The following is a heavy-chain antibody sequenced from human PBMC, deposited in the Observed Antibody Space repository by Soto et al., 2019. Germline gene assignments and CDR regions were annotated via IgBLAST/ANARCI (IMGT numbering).Heavy chain of an antibody. Sequence: SEALSLTCAVSGGSITTSGYYWSWIRQQPGKGLEWIGYIYSSGYTSYNPSLKSRVTMSLDTSKNQFSLNLSSVTAADTAMYYCALKLLVIANFFDFWVQGTLPTLSS. CDR2: IYSSGYT. D-gene: IGHD2-21*01. V-gene: IGHV4-31*11. CDR1: GGSITTSGYY. J-gene: IGHJ4*02. CDR3: ALKLLVIANFFDF.